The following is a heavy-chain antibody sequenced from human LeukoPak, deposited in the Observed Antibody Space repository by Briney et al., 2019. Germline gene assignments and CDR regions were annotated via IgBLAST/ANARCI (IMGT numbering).Heavy chain of an antibody. D-gene: IGHD5-24*01. CDR3: ARDRVVRKMATIGD. J-gene: IGHJ4*02. CDR1: GFTFSSYS. V-gene: IGHV3-48*04. Sequence: GGSLRLSCAASGFTFSSYSMNWVRQAPGKGLEWVSYISSSSSTIYYADSVKGRFTISRDNAKNSLYLQMNSLRAEDTAVYYCARDRVVRKMATIGDWGQGTLVTVSS. CDR2: ISSSSSTI.